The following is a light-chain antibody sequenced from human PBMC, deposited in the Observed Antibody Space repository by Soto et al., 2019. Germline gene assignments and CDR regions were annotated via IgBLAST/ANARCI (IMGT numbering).Light chain of an antibody. CDR2: DVS. CDR3: SSYTSSSTVV. J-gene: IGLJ2*01. V-gene: IGLV2-14*01. CDR1: SSDIGAYNY. Sequence: QSALTQPASVSGSPGQSITISCTGTSSDIGAYNYVSWYQQHPGKAPKLMIYDVSKRPSGVSNRFSGSKSGHTASLTISGLQDEDESDYYCSSYTSSSTVVFGGGTKLTVL.